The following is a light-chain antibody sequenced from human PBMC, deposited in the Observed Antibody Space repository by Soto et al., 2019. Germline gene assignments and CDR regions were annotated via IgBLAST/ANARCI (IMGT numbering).Light chain of an antibody. J-gene: IGKJ1*01. CDR3: XXRSNWPPWT. V-gene: IGKV3-11*01. Sequence: EIVLTQSPATLSLSPGERATLSCRASQSVSSYLAWYQQKPGQAPRLLIYDASNRATGIPARFSGSGSGTDFTLTISSLEPEDFSVXXXXXRSNWPPWTFGQGTKVEIK. CDR2: DAS. CDR1: QSVSSY.